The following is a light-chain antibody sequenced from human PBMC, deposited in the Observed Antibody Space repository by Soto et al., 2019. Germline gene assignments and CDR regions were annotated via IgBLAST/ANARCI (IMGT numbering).Light chain of an antibody. CDR3: MQALQTPT. CDR1: QSLLHSNGYDY. J-gene: IGKJ3*01. V-gene: IGKV2-28*01. Sequence: DIVLTQSPLSLPVTPGEPASISCRSSQSLLHSNGYDYLDWYVQKPGQSPQVLISLGSTRASGVPDRFRGIGSGTDFTLEITRVEAEDVGMYYCMQALQTPTFGSGTKLAIK. CDR2: LGS.